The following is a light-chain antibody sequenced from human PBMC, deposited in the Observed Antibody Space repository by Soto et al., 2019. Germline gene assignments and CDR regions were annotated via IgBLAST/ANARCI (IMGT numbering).Light chain of an antibody. V-gene: IGKV1-17*01. CDR2: EAS. CDR3: VQHYSYPLT. J-gene: IGKJ4*01. Sequence: IQMTQSPASLSASVTDRVTITCWASQDIGTDLGWYQQKPGKAPERLIYEASVLQSGVPSRFSGSGSGTEFTLTVSSLQPEDFATYYCVQHYSYPLTFGGGTKVDIK. CDR1: QDIGTD.